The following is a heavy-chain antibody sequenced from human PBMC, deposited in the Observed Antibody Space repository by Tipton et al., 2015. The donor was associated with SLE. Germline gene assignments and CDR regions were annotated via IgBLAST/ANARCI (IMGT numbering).Heavy chain of an antibody. D-gene: IGHD1/OR15-1a*01. CDR3: AKFEKTTDFYLDS. V-gene: IGHV3-23*01. Sequence: SLRLSCATSGFTFSSYALSWVRRAPGKGLEWVSAISGGGGSTYYADFVKGRFSISIDKSKKTLFLQMNNLRVDDTATYYCAKFEKTTDFYLDSWGQGTLVSVSS. J-gene: IGHJ4*02. CDR2: ISGGGGST. CDR1: GFTFSSYA.